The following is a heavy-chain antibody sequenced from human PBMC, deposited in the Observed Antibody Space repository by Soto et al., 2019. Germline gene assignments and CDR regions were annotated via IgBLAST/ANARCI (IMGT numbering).Heavy chain of an antibody. Sequence: QVQLVQSGAEVKKPGASVKVSCKAAGYTFTSYGISWVRHAPGQGLEWMGWISAYNGNTNYAQKLQGRVTMTTDTATSTAYMELRSLRSDDTAVYYCARQMSVDTAMVGWYYYYGMDVLGQGTTVTVPS. CDR3: ARQMSVDTAMVGWYYYYGMDV. CDR2: ISAYNGNT. CDR1: GYTFTSYG. D-gene: IGHD5-18*01. J-gene: IGHJ6*02. V-gene: IGHV1-18*04.